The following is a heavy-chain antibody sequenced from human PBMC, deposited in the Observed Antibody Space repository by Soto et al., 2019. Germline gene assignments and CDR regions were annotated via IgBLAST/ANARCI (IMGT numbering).Heavy chain of an antibody. CDR2: IYYSGST. V-gene: IGHV4-31*03. CDR3: ARDLRGGGHFDY. Sequence: SENLSLTCTVSGGSISRGGYYWSWIRQHPGKGLEWIGYIYYSGSTYYNPSLKSRVTISVDTSKNQFSLKLNSVTAADTAVYYCARDLRGGGHFDYWGQGTLVTVSS. CDR1: GGSISRGGYY. J-gene: IGHJ4*02.